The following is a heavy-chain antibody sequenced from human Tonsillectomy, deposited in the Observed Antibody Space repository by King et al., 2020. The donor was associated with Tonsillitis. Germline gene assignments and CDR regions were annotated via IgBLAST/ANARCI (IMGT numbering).Heavy chain of an antibody. D-gene: IGHD2-21*02. Sequence: VQLVESGGGLVKPGGSLRLSCAASGFTFSSYSMNWARQAPGKGLEWVSSISSSSRYIYYADSVKGRFTISRDNAKNSLYLQMNSLRAEDTAVYYCARDPAYCGGDCYSNWFDPWGQGTLVTVSS. J-gene: IGHJ5*02. CDR2: ISSSSRYI. V-gene: IGHV3-21*01. CDR3: ARDPAYCGGDCYSNWFDP. CDR1: GFTFSSYS.